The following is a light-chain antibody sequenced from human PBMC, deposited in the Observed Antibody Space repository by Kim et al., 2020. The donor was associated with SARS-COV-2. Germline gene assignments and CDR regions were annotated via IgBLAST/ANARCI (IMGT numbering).Light chain of an antibody. J-gene: IGLJ3*02. V-gene: IGLV6-57*02. CDR3: QSYDGSIFWV. CDR1: SSSIASNY. Sequence: KTLTTSCTGSSSSIASNYVQWYQQRPDSAHTTVIYEDNQRPSGVPDRVSGSIDNSSNSASLTISGLRTEDEADYYCQSYDGSIFWVFGGGTQLTVL. CDR2: EDN.